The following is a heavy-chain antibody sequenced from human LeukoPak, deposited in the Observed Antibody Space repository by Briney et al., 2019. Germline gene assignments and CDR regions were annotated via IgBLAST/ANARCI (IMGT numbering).Heavy chain of an antibody. V-gene: IGHV4-38-2*02. Sequence: PSETLSLTCTVSGYSISSGYYWGWIRQPPGKGLEWIGSIYYSGSTYYNPSLKSRVTISVDTSKNQFSLKLSSATAADTAVYYCARQQGDTAMAEYYYYYYYMDVWGKGTTVTISS. CDR3: ARQQGDTAMAEYYYYYYYMDV. J-gene: IGHJ6*03. D-gene: IGHD5-18*01. CDR2: IYYSGST. CDR1: GYSISSGYY.